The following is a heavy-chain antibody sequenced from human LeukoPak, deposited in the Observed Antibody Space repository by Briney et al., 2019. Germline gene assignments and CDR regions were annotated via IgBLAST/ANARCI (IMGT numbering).Heavy chain of an antibody. CDR1: GFTFDDYA. J-gene: IGHJ4*02. D-gene: IGHD3-22*01. Sequence: GRSLRLSCAASGFTFDDYAMHWVRQAPGKGLEWVSGISWNSGSIGYADSVKGRFTISRDNAKNSLYLQMNSLRAEDTALYYCAKDGGNYYDSSGSFDYWGQGTLVTVSS. CDR3: AKDGGNYYDSSGSFDY. V-gene: IGHV3-9*01. CDR2: ISWNSGSI.